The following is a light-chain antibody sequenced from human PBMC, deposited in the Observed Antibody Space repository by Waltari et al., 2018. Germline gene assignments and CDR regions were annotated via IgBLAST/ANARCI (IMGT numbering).Light chain of an antibody. V-gene: IGLV8-61*01. Sequence: QTVVTQEPSFSVSPRGTVTLTCGLRTGPVSTTYYPIWYPRTPGQAPRPLIYSTNTRSSGVPDRISCSILRNKATLTITGAQADDESDYYCVLYMGGGILFGGGTKLTVL. CDR2: STN. CDR1: TGPVSTTYY. J-gene: IGLJ3*02. CDR3: VLYMGGGIL.